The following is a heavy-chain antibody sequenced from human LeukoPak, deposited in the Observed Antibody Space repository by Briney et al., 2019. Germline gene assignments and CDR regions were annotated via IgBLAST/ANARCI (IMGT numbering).Heavy chain of an antibody. D-gene: IGHD1-14*01. CDR2: ISAYNGNT. CDR1: GYTFTSYG. J-gene: IGHJ4*02. V-gene: IGHV1-18*01. Sequence: GASVKVSCKASGYTFTSYGISWVRQAPGQGLEWMGWISAYNGNTNYAQKFQGRVTMTEDTSTDTAYMELSSLRSEDTAVYYCATGRTTGDYWGQGTLVTVSS. CDR3: ATGRTTGDY.